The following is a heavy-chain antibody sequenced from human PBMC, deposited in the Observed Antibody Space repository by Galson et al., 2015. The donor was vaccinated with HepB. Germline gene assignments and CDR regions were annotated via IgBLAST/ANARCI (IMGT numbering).Heavy chain of an antibody. CDR2: IHHSGST. CDR1: GGSISSSDW. Sequence: ETLSLTCAVSGGSISSSDWWSWVRQPPGKGLEWIGEIHHSGSTTYSPSLKSRLTMSVDKSKNQFSLKLSSVTAADTAVYYCARVKAAKWVRERYGMDVWGQGTTVTVSS. D-gene: IGHD5-12*01. J-gene: IGHJ6*02. CDR3: ARVKAAKWVRERYGMDV. V-gene: IGHV4-4*02.